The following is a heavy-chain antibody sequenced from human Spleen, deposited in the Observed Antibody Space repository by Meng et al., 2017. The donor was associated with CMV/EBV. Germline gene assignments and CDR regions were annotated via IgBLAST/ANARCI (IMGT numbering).Heavy chain of an antibody. CDR2: IYSSGST. Sequence: SETLSLTCTVFGYSISSGYYWGWVRQPPGKGLEWIGYIYSSGSTNYNPSLKSRVTISVDTSKNQFSLKLSSVTAADTAVYYCVRVGWNYGRHYWGQGTLVTVSS. V-gene: IGHV4-38-2*02. CDR1: GYSISSGYY. J-gene: IGHJ4*02. CDR3: VRVGWNYGRHY. D-gene: IGHD1-7*01.